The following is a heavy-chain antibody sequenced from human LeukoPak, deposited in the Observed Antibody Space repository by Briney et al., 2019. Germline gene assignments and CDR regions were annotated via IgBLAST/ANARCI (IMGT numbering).Heavy chain of an antibody. CDR3: ARGGGIVVVPAAQDYYYYYMDV. D-gene: IGHD2-2*01. V-gene: IGHV1-18*01. Sequence: ASVKVSCKASGYTFTSYGISWVRQAPGQGLEWMGWISAYNGNTNYAQKLQGRVTMTTDTSTSTAYMELRSLGSDDTAVYYCARGGGIVVVPAAQDYYYYYMDVWGKGTTVTVSS. CDR1: GYTFTSYG. J-gene: IGHJ6*03. CDR2: ISAYNGNT.